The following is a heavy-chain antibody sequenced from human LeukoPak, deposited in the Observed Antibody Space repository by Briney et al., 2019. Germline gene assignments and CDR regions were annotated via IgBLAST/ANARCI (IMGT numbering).Heavy chain of an antibody. D-gene: IGHD5-18*01. J-gene: IGHJ6*03. CDR3: ARDPVDTAMDSIYYYYYMDV. CDR1: GFTFSSYS. Sequence: GGSLRLSCAASGFTFSSYSMNWVRQAPGKELEWVSSISSSSSYIYYADSVKGRFTISRDNAKNSLYLQMDSLRAEDTAVYYCARDPVDTAMDSIYYYYYMDVWGKGTTVTVSS. V-gene: IGHV3-21*01. CDR2: ISSSSSYI.